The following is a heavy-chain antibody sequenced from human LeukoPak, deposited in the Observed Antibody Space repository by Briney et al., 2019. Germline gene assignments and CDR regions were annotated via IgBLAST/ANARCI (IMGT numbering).Heavy chain of an antibody. Sequence: SQTLSLTCAISGDSVTSNSAAWNWIRQSPSRGLEWLGRTYYTTKWYNDYAVSVKSRIAINPVTSKNQFSLQLNSVTPEDTAVYYCAIGRIFSGRYWNWFDPWGQGTLVTVSS. CDR2: TYYTTKWYN. J-gene: IGHJ5*02. V-gene: IGHV6-1*01. D-gene: IGHD3-3*02. CDR3: AIGRIFSGRYWNWFDP. CDR1: GDSVTSNSAA.